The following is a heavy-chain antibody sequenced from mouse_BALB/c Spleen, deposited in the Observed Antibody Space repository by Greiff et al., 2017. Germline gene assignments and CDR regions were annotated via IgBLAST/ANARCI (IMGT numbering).Heavy chain of an antibody. J-gene: IGHJ2*01. CDR2: ISDGGSYT. CDR1: GFTFSDYY. Sequence: EVMLVESGGGLVKPGGSLKLSCAASGFTFSDYYMYWVRQTPEKRLEWVATISDGGSYTYYPDSVKGRFTISRDNAKNNLYLQMSSLKSEDTAMYYCARVGDARRNFDYWGQGTTLTVSS. D-gene: IGHD3-1*01. CDR3: ARVGDARRNFDY. V-gene: IGHV5-4*02.